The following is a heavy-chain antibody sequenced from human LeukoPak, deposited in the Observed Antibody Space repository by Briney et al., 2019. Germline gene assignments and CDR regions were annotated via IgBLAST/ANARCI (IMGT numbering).Heavy chain of an antibody. CDR1: GYIFTNHY. V-gene: IGHV1-46*01. J-gene: IGHJ5*02. Sequence: ASVKLSCKPSGYIFTNHYMHWVRQAPGQGLEWMGLINTSGSSTLYAEKFRGRIIMHRDMSTATDYMELSSLRSEDTAVYYCARDNSIADRGWWFDPWGQGTLVTVSS. CDR2: INTSGSST. CDR3: ARDNSIADRGWWFDP. D-gene: IGHD4-23*01.